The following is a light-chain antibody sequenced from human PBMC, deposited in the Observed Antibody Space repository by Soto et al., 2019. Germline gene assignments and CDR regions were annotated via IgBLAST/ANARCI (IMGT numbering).Light chain of an antibody. J-gene: IGLJ1*01. Sequence: QSFLTQPPSASGSPGQSVTISCAGTSSDVGGYNYVLWYQQYPGKAPKLMIYEVSKRPSGVPDRFSGSKSGNTASLTVSGLQSEDEADYYCSSYAGSNRVFGTGTKVTVL. CDR1: SSDVGGYNY. CDR2: EVS. CDR3: SSYAGSNRV. V-gene: IGLV2-8*01.